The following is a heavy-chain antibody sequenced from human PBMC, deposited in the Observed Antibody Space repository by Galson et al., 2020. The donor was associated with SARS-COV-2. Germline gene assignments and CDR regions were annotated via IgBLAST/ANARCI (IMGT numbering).Heavy chain of an antibody. D-gene: IGHD3-10*01. J-gene: IGHJ5*02. Sequence: SVKVSCKASGGTFSSYAISWVRQAPGQGLEWMGGIIPILGIANYAQKFQGRVTITADKSTSTAYMELSSLRSEDTAVYYCARETITMVRGVTNWFDPWGQGTLVTVSS. CDR2: IIPILGIA. CDR3: ARETITMVRGVTNWFDP. CDR1: GGTFSSYA. V-gene: IGHV1-69*10.